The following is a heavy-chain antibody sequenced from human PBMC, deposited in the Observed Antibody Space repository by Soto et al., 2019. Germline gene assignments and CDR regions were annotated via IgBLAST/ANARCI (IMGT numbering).Heavy chain of an antibody. J-gene: IGHJ3*02. CDR3: EIHSRGPLDAFDI. CDR1: GYTFTSYY. D-gene: IGHD5-12*01. Sequence: ASFKVSCKPSGYTFTSYYMHFVRQPPGQGLEWMGIINPSGGSTSYAQKFQGRVTMTRDTSTSTVYMELSSLRSEDTAVYYCEIHSRGPLDAFDIWGQGTMVTVSS. V-gene: IGHV1-46*01. CDR2: INPSGGST.